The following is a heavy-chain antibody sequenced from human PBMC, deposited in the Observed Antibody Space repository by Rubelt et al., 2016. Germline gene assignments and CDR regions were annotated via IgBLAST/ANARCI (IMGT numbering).Heavy chain of an antibody. Sequence: QVQLQESGPGLVKPSGTLSLTCAVSGGSISSSNWWSWVRQPPGKGLEWIGYIYYSGSTNYNPSLKSRVTISVDTSKNQFSLKLSSVTAADTAVYYCAGDSSGWLFDYWGQGTLVTVSS. D-gene: IGHD6-19*01. J-gene: IGHJ4*02. CDR3: AGDSSGWLFDY. V-gene: IGHV4-4*02. CDR2: IYYSGST. CDR1: GGSISSSNW.